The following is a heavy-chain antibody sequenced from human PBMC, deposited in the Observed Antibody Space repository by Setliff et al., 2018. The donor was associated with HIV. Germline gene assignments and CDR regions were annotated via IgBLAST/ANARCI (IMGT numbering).Heavy chain of an antibody. CDR3: ARASTALTYYGMDV. CDR2: ISVYNGNT. CDR1: GYSFSTYG. J-gene: IGHJ6*02. Sequence: ASVKVSCKTSGYSFSTYGISWVRQAPGQGLEWMGWISVYNGNTNYAQKLQGRVTMSTDTSTDTAYMELRSLRSDDTAVYYCARASTALTYYGMDVWGQGTTVTVSS. V-gene: IGHV1-18*01.